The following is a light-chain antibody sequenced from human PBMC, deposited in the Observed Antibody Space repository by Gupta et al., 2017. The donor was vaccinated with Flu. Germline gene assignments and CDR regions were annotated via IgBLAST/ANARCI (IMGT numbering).Light chain of an antibody. CDR3: SSYTSSTTRV. V-gene: IGLV2-14*01. Sequence: QSALTQPASVSASPGQSITISCTGTSSDIGGYNSVSWYQQHPGKAPKVMIYDVNNRPSGVSNRFSGSKSGNTASLTVSGLQAEDEADYDCSSYTSSTTRVFGGGTKLTVL. CDR2: DVN. CDR1: SSDIGGYNS. J-gene: IGLJ3*02.